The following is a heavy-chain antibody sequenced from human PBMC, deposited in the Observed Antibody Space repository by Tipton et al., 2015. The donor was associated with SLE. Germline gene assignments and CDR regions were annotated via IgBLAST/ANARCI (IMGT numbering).Heavy chain of an antibody. J-gene: IGHJ6*03. CDR1: GGSVSSGGYY. CDR3: ARGYCASPSCRYYYYYYMDV. V-gene: IGHV4-31*03. Sequence: TLSLTCTVSGGSVSSGGYYWTWIRQHPGKGLEWIGDISYSGTTYYNPSLQSRVTVSVDTSKNHFSLNLTSVTAADTAVYYCARGYCASPSCRYYYYYYMDVWGKGTTVTVSS. D-gene: IGHD2-2*01. CDR2: ISYSGTT.